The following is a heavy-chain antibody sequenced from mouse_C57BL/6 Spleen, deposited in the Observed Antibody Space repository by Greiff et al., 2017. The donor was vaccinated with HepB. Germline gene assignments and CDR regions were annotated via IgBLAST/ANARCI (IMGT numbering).Heavy chain of an antibody. D-gene: IGHD1-1*01. CDR2: ISDGGSYT. V-gene: IGHV5-4*03. J-gene: IGHJ3*01. Sequence: EVMLVESGGGLVKPGGSLKLSCAASGFTFSSYAMSWVRQTPEKRLEWVATISDGGSYTYYPDNVKGRFTISRDNAKNNLYLQMSHLKSEDTAMYYCARVGDYYGSSYLEAWFAYWGQGTLVTVSA. CDR1: GFTFSSYA. CDR3: ARVGDYYGSSYLEAWFAY.